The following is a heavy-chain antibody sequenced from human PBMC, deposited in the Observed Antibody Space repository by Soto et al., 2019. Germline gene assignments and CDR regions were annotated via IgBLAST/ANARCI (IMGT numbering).Heavy chain of an antibody. D-gene: IGHD3-9*01. Sequence: ASVKVSCKASGYTFTSYAMHWVRQAPGQRLEWMGWINAGNGNTNYAQKLQGRVTMTTDTSTSTAYMELRSLRSDDTAVYYCARDAPSLYDILTGSSAYWGQGTLVTVSS. CDR1: GYTFTSYA. CDR3: ARDAPSLYDILTGSSAY. J-gene: IGHJ4*02. V-gene: IGHV1-3*01. CDR2: INAGNGNT.